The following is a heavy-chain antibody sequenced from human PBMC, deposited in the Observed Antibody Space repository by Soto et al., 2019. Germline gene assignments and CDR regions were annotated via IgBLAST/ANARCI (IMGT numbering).Heavy chain of an antibody. CDR1: GYSFTSYW. CDR3: ARTNYDLWSGLDYYYYGMDV. Sequence: GESLKISCKGSGYSFTSYWIGWVRQMPWKGLEWMGIIYPCDSDTRYSPSFQGQVTISADKSISTAYLQWSSLKASDTAMYYCARTNYDLWSGLDYYYYGMDVWGQGTTLTVSS. D-gene: IGHD3-3*01. CDR2: IYPCDSDT. J-gene: IGHJ6*02. V-gene: IGHV5-51*01.